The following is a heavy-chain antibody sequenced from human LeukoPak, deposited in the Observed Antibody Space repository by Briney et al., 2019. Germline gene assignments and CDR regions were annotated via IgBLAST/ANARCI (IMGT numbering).Heavy chain of an antibody. J-gene: IGHJ6*02. D-gene: IGHD3-3*01. CDR1: GYTFTSYC. CDR3: AREGFPPKISDFWSGLGPYYYYGMDV. Sequence: ASVKVSCKASGYTFTSYCMHWVRQAPGQGLEWMGIINPSGGSTSYTQKFQGRVPMTRDTSTSTVYMELSSLRSEDTAVYYCAREGFPPKISDFWSGLGPYYYYGMDVWGQGTTVTVSS. V-gene: IGHV1-46*01. CDR2: INPSGGST.